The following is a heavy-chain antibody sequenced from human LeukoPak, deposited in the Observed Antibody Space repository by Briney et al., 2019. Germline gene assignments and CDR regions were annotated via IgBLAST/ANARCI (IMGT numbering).Heavy chain of an antibody. CDR1: GGSFSGYY. J-gene: IGHJ3*02. Sequence: SGTLSLTCAVYGGSFSGYYWSWIRQPPGKGLEWIGEINHSGSTNYNPSLKSRVTISVDKSKNQFSLKLSSVTAADTAVFYCGVGVRGSGSYQIWGHAFDIWGQGQMATV. CDR2: INHSGST. CDR3: GVGVRGSGSYQIWGHAFDI. D-gene: IGHD3-10*01. V-gene: IGHV4-34*01.